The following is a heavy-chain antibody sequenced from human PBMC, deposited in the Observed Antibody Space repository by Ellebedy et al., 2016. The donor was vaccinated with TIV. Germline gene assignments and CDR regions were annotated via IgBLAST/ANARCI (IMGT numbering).Heavy chain of an antibody. CDR2: IYYSGRT. CDR1: GGSIGTYY. D-gene: IGHD2-15*01. Sequence: MPSETLSLTCTVAGGSIGTYYWNWVRQPPGKGLEWIGNIYYSGRTNYNPSLKSRVTISVATSKNQFSLKLRSVTAPDTAVHYGASGPGLLIDYWGQGALVTVSS. V-gene: IGHV4-59*08. CDR3: ASGPGLLIDY. J-gene: IGHJ4*02.